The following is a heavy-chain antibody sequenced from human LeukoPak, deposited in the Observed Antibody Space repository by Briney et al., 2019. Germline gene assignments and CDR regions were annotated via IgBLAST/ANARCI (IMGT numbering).Heavy chain of an antibody. CDR2: IYYSGST. V-gene: IGHV4-39*01. Sequence: SETLSLTCTVSGGSISSSSYYWGWIRQPPGKGLEWIGSIYYSGSTYYNPSLKSRVTISVDTSKNQFSLKLSSVTAADTAVYYCASQVMTTVTQFDYWGQGTPVTVSS. CDR1: GGSISSSSYY. D-gene: IGHD4-17*01. J-gene: IGHJ4*02. CDR3: ASQVMTTVTQFDY.